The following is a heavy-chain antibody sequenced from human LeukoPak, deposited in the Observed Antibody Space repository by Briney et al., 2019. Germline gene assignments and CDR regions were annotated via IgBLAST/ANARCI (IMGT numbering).Heavy chain of an antibody. CDR1: GGTFSSYA. Sequence: SVKVSCKASGGTFSSYAISWVRQAPGQGLEWMGGIIPIFGTANYAQKLQGRVTMTTDTSTSTAYMELRSLRSDDTAVYYCASGSGGSYYWGQGTLVTVSS. J-gene: IGHJ4*02. V-gene: IGHV1-69*05. CDR3: ASGSGGSYY. D-gene: IGHD2-15*01. CDR2: IIPIFGTA.